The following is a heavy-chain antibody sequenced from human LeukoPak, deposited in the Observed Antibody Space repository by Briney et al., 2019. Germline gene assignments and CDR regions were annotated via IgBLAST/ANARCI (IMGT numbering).Heavy chain of an antibody. J-gene: IGHJ6*03. CDR3: AKLPGWVKPYYYYYMDV. D-gene: IGHD6-19*01. V-gene: IGHV3-30*18. CDR1: GFTFSSYG. Sequence: GGSLRLSCAASGFTFSSYGMHWVRQAPGKGLEWVAVISYDGSNKYYADSVKGRFTISRDNSKNTVYLQMNSLRAEDTAVYYCAKLPGWVKPYYYYYMDVWGKGTTVTVSS. CDR2: ISYDGSNK.